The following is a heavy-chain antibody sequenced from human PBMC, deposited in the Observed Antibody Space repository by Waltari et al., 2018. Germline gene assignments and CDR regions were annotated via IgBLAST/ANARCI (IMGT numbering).Heavy chain of an antibody. CDR2: IYYSGST. CDR1: GGSISSGGYY. D-gene: IGHD6-13*01. CDR3: ARVPIWGIAAADTDY. V-gene: IGHV4-31*03. Sequence: QVQLQESGPGLVKTSQTLSLTCTVSGGSISSGGYYWSWIRQPPGKGLEWIGYIYYSGSTYYNPSLKSRVTISVDTSKNQFSLKLSSVTAADTAVYYCARVPIWGIAAADTDYWGQGTLVTVSS. J-gene: IGHJ4*02.